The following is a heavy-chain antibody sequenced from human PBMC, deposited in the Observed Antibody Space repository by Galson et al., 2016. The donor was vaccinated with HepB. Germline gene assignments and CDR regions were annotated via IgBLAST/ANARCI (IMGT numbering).Heavy chain of an antibody. CDR3: SRGHYGAF. Sequence: SLRLCCAASGVSGTSLRWVRQAPGMGLEWLSVIFPGGGAYYADSVWGRFTTSRDDSWDTVYLQMRSLRPEDTAVYYCSRGHYGAFLGQGKLVTVSS. CDR1: GVSGTS. V-gene: IGHV3-53*01. J-gene: IGHJ4*02. CDR2: IFPGGGA.